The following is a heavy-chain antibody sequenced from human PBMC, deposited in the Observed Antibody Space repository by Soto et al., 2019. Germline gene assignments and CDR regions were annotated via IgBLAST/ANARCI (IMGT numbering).Heavy chain of an antibody. CDR1: GYTFTSYG. D-gene: IGHD2-2*01. V-gene: IGHV1-18*04. CDR3: ARVDPAPRYCSSTSCYRSFDY. J-gene: IGHJ4*02. CDR2: ISAYNGNT. Sequence: GASVKVSCKASGYTFTSYGISWVRQAPGQGLEWMGWISAYNGNTNYAQKLQGRVTMTTDTSTSTAYMELRSLRSDDTAVYYCARVDPAPRYCSSTSCYRSFDYWGQGTLVTVSS.